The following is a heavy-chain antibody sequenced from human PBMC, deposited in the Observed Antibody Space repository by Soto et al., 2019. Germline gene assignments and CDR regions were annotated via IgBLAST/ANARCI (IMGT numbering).Heavy chain of an antibody. CDR3: ARKEAAAGSGFDY. CDR1: GGSISSYY. J-gene: IGHJ4*02. CDR2: IYYSGST. D-gene: IGHD6-13*01. V-gene: IGHV4-59*01. Sequence: SETLSLTCTVSGGSISSYYWSWIRQPPGKGLEWIGYIYYSGSTNYNPSLKSRVTISVDTSKNQFSLKLSSVTAADTAVYYCARKEAAAGSGFDYWGQGTLVTVSS.